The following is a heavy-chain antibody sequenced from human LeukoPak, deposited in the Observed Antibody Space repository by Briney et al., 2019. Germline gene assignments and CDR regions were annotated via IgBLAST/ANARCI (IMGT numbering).Heavy chain of an antibody. CDR3: ARDPGTSVWGFRY. Sequence: PSETLSLTCTVSGASINNYYWSWIRQPAGKGLEWIGRIHSSGSTNCNPSLKSRVTMSVDTSKNQFSLNLSSVTAADTAVYYCARDPGTSVWGFRYWGQGTLVTVSS. V-gene: IGHV4-4*07. CDR1: GASINNYY. J-gene: IGHJ4*02. D-gene: IGHD6-19*01. CDR2: IHSSGST.